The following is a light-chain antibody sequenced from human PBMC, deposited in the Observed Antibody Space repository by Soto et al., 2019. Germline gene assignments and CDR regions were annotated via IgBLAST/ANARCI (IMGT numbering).Light chain of an antibody. CDR3: SSYTRTHSLVL. J-gene: IGLJ2*01. CDR1: SSDIGGYDY. V-gene: IGLV2-14*01. CDR2: DVS. Sequence: QSALTQAASVSGSPGQSITISCTGTSSDIGGYDYVSWYQQHPGKAPKLMIFDVSSRPSGVSNRFYGSKSANTASLTISGLQAEDEADSYSSSYTRTHSLVLFGGGTKLTVL.